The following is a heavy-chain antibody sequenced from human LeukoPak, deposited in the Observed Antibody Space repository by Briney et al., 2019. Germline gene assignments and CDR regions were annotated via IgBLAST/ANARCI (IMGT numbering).Heavy chain of an antibody. V-gene: IGHV3-30-3*01. J-gene: IGHJ4*02. D-gene: IGHD2-2*01. CDR2: ISYDGSNK. CDR3: ASQMGYQLQGVLDY. CDR1: GFTFSSYA. Sequence: GGSLRLSCAASGFTFSSYAMHWVRQAPGKGLEWVAVISYDGSNKYYADSVKGRFTISRDNSKNTLYLQMNNLRAEDTAVYYCASQMGYQLQGVLDYWGQGTLVTVSS.